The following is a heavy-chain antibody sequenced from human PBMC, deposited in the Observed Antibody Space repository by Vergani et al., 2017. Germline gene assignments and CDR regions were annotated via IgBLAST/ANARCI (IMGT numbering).Heavy chain of an antibody. CDR3: ARDGGSYYYSASVGYYYGMDV. V-gene: IGHV4-38-2*02. CDR1: GYSISSGYC. D-gene: IGHD3-10*01. J-gene: IGHJ6*02. CDR2: IYHSGST. Sequence: QVQLQESGPGLVKPSETLSLTCTVSGYSISSGYCWGWIRQPPGKGLEWIGSIYHSGSTYYNPSLKSRVTISVDTSKNQFSLKLSSVTAADTAVYYCARDGGSYYYSASVGYYYGMDVWGQGTTVTVSS.